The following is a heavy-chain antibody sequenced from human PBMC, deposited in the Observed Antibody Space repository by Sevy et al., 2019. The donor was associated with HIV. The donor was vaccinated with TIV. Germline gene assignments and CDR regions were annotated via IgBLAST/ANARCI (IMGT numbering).Heavy chain of an antibody. J-gene: IGHJ4*02. CDR3: ARAAPALDVDIVATIDY. D-gene: IGHD5-12*01. CDR1: GFTFSSYS. CDR2: ISSSSSYI. Sequence: GESLKISCAASGFTFSSYSMNWVRQAPGKGLEWVSSISSSSSYIYYADSVKGRFTISRDNAKNSLYLQMNSLRAEDTAVYYCARAAPALDVDIVATIDYWGQRTLVTVSS. V-gene: IGHV3-21*01.